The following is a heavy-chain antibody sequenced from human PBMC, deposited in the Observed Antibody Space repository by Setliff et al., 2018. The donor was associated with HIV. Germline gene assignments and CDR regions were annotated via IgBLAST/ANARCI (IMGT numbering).Heavy chain of an antibody. Sequence: ETLSLTCTVSGGSISGSSDYWGWIRQPPGKGLEWIGSIFYTGSTYYNPSLKGRVTVSVDTSINQFSLKLSSVTAADTSVYYCARHSSSGYLPYYFDYWGQGTLVTVSS. V-gene: IGHV4-39*01. CDR3: ARHSSSGYLPYYFDY. J-gene: IGHJ4*02. D-gene: IGHD3-3*01. CDR1: GGSISGSSDY. CDR2: IFYTGST.